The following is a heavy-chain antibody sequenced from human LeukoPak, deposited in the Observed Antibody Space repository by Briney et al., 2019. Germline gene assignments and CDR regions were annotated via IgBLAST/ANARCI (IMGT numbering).Heavy chain of an antibody. Sequence: SETLSLTCTVSGGSISSYFWSWIRQPPGKGLEWIGYVSYSGSTNYNPSLKSRVTISVDTSKNQFSLKLSSVTAADTAVYYCARDGRVSPYYGMDVWGQGTTVTVSS. CDR1: GGSISSYF. J-gene: IGHJ6*02. CDR2: VSYSGST. V-gene: IGHV4-59*01. CDR3: ARDGRVSPYYGMDV. D-gene: IGHD1-26*01.